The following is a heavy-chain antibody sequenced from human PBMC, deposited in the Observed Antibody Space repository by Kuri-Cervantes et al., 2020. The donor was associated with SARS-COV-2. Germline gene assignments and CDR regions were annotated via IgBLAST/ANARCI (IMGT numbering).Heavy chain of an antibody. J-gene: IGHJ5*02. V-gene: IGHV4-39*01. CDR3: ARFFITMVRDTGAWFDP. Sequence: SETLSLTCTVSGGSISSSSYYWGWIRQPPGKGLEWIGSIYYSGSTYYNPSLKGRVTISVDTSKNQFSLKLSSVTAADTAVYYCARFFITMVRDTGAWFDPWGQGTLVTVSS. CDR2: IYYSGST. D-gene: IGHD3-10*01. CDR1: GGSISSSSYY.